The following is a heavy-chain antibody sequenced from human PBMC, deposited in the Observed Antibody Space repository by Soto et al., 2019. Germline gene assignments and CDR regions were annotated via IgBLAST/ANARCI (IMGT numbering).Heavy chain of an antibody. CDR2: ISTSIDAT. J-gene: IGHJ4*02. V-gene: IGHV3-23*01. CDR3: AKDRTVAARHFDY. Sequence: GGSLRLSGAASGFAFSNYAMHWVRQAPGKGLGWVSSISTSIDATYYADSVKGRFTISRDDSKNTLYLQMNSLRAEDSAVYYCAKDRTVAARHFDYWGQGTQVTVSS. D-gene: IGHD6-6*01. CDR1: GFAFSNYA.